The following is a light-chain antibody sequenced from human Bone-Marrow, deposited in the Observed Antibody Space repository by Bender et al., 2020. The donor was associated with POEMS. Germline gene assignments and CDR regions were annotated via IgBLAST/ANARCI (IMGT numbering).Light chain of an antibody. Sequence: QSALTQPPSASGTPGQRVTISCTGTTSYDVHWYQHLPGTAPKLLIYGNDNRSSGVPDRFSGSISGTSASLAISGLQSEDEAHYYCAAWDDYLNGWVFGGGTKLTVL. CDR2: GND. V-gene: IGLV1-44*01. CDR3: AAWDDYLNGWV. J-gene: IGLJ3*02. CDR1: TSYD.